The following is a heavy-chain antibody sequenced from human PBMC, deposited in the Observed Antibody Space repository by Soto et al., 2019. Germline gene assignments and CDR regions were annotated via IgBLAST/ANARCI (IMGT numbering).Heavy chain of an antibody. J-gene: IGHJ5*02. Sequence: QVQVVQSGAEVKKPGASVKVSCKASGYTFTSYDINWVRQATGQGLEYLGWMNPNSGNTAYVQQFQGRVTMTWDTSITTAYMELSSLRSEDTAVYFCARGVKYGAYSRWFDPWGQGTLVTVSS. CDR3: ARGVKYGAYSRWFDP. D-gene: IGHD4-17*01. CDR1: GYTFTSYD. V-gene: IGHV1-8*01. CDR2: MNPNSGNT.